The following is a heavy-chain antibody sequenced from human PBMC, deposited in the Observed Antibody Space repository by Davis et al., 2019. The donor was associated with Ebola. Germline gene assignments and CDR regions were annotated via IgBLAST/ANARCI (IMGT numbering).Heavy chain of an antibody. V-gene: IGHV3-30*03. J-gene: IGHJ4*01. Sequence: GESLKISCAASGFTFSSYGMHWVRQAPGKGLEWVAVISYDGSNKYYADSVKGRFTISRDTSKNTLYLQMNSLRAEDTAVYYCVRHRYCIGDVCSTRASFDYWGHGTLVTVSS. CDR2: ISYDGSNK. CDR1: GFTFSSYG. D-gene: IGHD2-8*02. CDR3: VRHRYCIGDVCSTRASFDY.